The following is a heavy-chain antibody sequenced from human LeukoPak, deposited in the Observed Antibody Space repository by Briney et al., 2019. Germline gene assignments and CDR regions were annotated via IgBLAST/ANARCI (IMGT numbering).Heavy chain of an antibody. CDR3: ARAAASYYYDSSGYYLDC. V-gene: IGHV1-69*04. CDR1: GGTFSSYA. CDR2: IIPILGIA. J-gene: IGHJ4*02. D-gene: IGHD3-22*01. Sequence: ASVKVSCKASGGTFSSYAISWVRQAPGQGLEWMGRIIPILGIANYAQKFQGRVTITADKSTSTAYMELSSLRSEDTAVYYCARAAASYYYDSSGYYLDCWGQGTLVTVSS.